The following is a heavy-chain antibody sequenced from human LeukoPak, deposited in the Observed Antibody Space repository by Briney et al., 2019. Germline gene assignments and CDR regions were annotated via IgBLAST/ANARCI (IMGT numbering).Heavy chain of an antibody. CDR1: GFTFSSYG. Sequence: PGRSLRLSCAASGFTFSSYGMHWVRQAPGKGLEWVAVISYDRSNKYYADSVKGRFTISRDNSKNALCLQMNSLRAEDTAVYYCAKDRTYYYDSSGYGVVDYWGQGTLVTVSS. CDR3: AKDRTYYYDSSGYGVVDY. D-gene: IGHD3-22*01. CDR2: ISYDRSNK. J-gene: IGHJ4*02. V-gene: IGHV3-30*18.